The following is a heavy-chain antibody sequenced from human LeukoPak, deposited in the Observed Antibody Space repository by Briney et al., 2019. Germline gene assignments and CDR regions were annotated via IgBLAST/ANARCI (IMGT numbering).Heavy chain of an antibody. CDR1: GFTFSSYA. CDR2: ISYDGSDK. Sequence: GGSLRLSCAASGFTFSSYATHWVRQAPGKGLEWVAVISYDGSDKYYADSVKGRFTISRDNSKNTLYLQMNSLRAEDTAVYYCASPDRENYDFWGGYLAYFDYWGQGTLVTVSS. J-gene: IGHJ4*02. V-gene: IGHV3-30-3*01. CDR3: ASPDRENYDFWGGYLAYFDY. D-gene: IGHD3-3*01.